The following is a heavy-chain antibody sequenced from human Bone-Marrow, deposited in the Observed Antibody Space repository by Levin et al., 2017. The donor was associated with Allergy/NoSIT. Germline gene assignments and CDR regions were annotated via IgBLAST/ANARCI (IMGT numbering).Heavy chain of an antibody. V-gene: IGHV1-2*02. D-gene: IGHD3-16*01. J-gene: IGHJ4*02. CDR2: INPNSGGT. CDR1: GYTFTAYY. Sequence: GESLKISCKASGYTFTAYYMHWVRQAPGQGLEWMGWINPNSGGTNYAQKFQGRVTLTRDTSISTAYLELSGLISDDTAVYYCTRDGALDYWGQGTLVTVSS. CDR3: TRDGALDY.